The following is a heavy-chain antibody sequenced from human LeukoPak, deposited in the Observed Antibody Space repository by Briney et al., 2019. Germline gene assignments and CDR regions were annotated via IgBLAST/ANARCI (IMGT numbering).Heavy chain of an antibody. Sequence: GGSLRLSCAASGLTFSSYWMHWVRQAPGRGLVWVSRINSDGSSTSYADSVKGRFTISRDNAKNTLYLQMNSLRAEDTAVYYCARRSSGSPPYYFGYWGQGTLVTVSS. J-gene: IGHJ4*02. CDR2: INSDGSST. CDR3: ARRSSGSPPYYFGY. V-gene: IGHV3-74*01. CDR1: GLTFSSYW. D-gene: IGHD1-26*01.